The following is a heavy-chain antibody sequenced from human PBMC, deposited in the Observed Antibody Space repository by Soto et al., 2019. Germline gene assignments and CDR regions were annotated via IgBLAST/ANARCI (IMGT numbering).Heavy chain of an antibody. CDR1: GGSFTSFSYY. J-gene: IGHJ4*02. CDR3: ARHVGPAGGRVDY. CDR2: IYYSGST. V-gene: IGHV4-39*01. Sequence: QLQLQESGPGLVELSETLSLTCTVSGGSFTSFSYYWGWIRQPPGKWLQWIGTIYYSGSTYYNPSLKSRVTIPLDTSKDQGSLKLSSVTAADTAVYDCARHVGPAGGRVDYWGQGNLIIVSS. D-gene: IGHD6-13*01.